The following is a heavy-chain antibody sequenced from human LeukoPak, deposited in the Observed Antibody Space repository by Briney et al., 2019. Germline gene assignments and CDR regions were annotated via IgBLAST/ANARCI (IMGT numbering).Heavy chain of an antibody. CDR3: ARDSNYDY. CDR2: LYSGGTT. J-gene: IGHJ4*02. CDR1: GFTVSSTY. V-gene: IGHV3-66*02. Sequence: GGSLRLSCAASGFTVSSTYMSWVRQAPGKGLEWVSVLYSGGTTYYADSVKGRFTISRDNSKDTLYLQMNSLRAEDTAVYYCARDSNYDYWGQGTLVTVSS. D-gene: IGHD6-13*01.